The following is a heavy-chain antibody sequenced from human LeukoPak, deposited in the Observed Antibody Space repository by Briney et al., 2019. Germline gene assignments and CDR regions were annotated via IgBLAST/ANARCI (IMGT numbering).Heavy chain of an antibody. CDR2: ISSSSSII. D-gene: IGHD6-6*01. J-gene: IGHJ4*02. Sequence: GGSLRLSCAVSGFTFSSYSMNWVRRAPGKGLEWISYISSSSSIIYYADSVKGRFTISRDNAKNSLYLQMNSLRADDTAVYYCARAPLGYIAGRREGFDYWGQGTPVTVSS. CDR3: ARAPLGYIAGRREGFDY. V-gene: IGHV3-48*01. CDR1: GFTFSSYS.